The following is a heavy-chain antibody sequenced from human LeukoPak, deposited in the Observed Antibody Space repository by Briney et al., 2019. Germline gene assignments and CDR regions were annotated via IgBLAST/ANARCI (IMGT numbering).Heavy chain of an antibody. CDR1: GGSISSGSYY. CDR2: IYTSGST. Sequence: SQTLSLTCTVSGGSISSGSYYWSWIRQPAGKGLEWIGRIYTSGSTNYNPSLKSRVTISVDTSKNQLSLKLSSVTAADTAVYYCARNYSPFDYWGQGTLVTVSS. CDR3: ARNYSPFDY. D-gene: IGHD1-7*01. J-gene: IGHJ4*02. V-gene: IGHV4-61*02.